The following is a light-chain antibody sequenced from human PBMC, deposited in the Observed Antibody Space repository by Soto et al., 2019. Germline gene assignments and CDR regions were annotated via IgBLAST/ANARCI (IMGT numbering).Light chain of an antibody. Sequence: DIQMTQSPSSLSASVGDSVTITCRASQGIINYLAWFQQRPGNVPKLLIYTASTLRSGVPSRFSGSGSGTDFTLTISSLQPEDVATYYCQKYNSAPRTFGQGTKVEIK. V-gene: IGKV1-27*01. CDR1: QGIINY. CDR2: TAS. CDR3: QKYNSAPRT. J-gene: IGKJ1*01.